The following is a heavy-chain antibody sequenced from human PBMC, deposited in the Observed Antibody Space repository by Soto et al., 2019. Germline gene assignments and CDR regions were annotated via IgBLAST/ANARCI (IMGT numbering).Heavy chain of an antibody. CDR2: VFPGDSDT. CDR3: ARNDRSGYTSGAHAFDI. J-gene: IGHJ3*02. V-gene: IGHV5-51*01. CDR1: GYSFSTYW. Sequence: GESLKISCKGSGYSFSTYWIGWVRQMPGKGLEWMGIVFPGDSDTIYSPSFQGQVTISADRSINTAYLQWSSLKASDTAMYYCARNDRSGYTSGAHAFDIWGKGTMVTV. D-gene: IGHD5-18*01.